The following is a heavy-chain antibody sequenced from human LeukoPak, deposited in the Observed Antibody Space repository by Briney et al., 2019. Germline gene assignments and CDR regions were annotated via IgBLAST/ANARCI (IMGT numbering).Heavy chain of an antibody. V-gene: IGHV4-34*01. Sequence: SETLSLTCAVYGGSFSGYYWNWIRQPPGKGLEWIGEINHSGSTNYNPSLKGRDTISLDKSKNQFSLNLNSVTAADTAVYYCVRTYYYYMDVWGKGTTVTVSS. CDR2: INHSGST. J-gene: IGHJ6*03. CDR1: GGSFSGYY. CDR3: VRTYYYYMDV.